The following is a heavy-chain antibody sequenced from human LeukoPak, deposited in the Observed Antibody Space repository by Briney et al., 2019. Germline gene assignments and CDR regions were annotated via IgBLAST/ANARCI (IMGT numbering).Heavy chain of an antibody. CDR2: ISGSGGST. D-gene: IGHD2-15*01. CDR1: GFTFSSYA. V-gene: IGHV3-23*01. Sequence: GGSLRLSCVGSGFTFSSYAMSWVRQAPGKGLEWVSVISGSGGSTYYAESVKGRFTISRDNSKNTLYLQMNSLRAEDTAVYYCAKASRYCSGGSCYYHPFDYWGQGTLVTVSS. CDR3: AKASRYCSGGSCYYHPFDY. J-gene: IGHJ4*02.